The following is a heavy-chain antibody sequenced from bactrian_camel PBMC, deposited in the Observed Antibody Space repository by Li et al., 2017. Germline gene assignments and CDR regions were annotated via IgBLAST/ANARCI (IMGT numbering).Heavy chain of an antibody. D-gene: IGHD1*01. CDR1: GFTFSNYW. CDR3: AADGRWCGMTVLRSPGRWGY. CDR2: IANDEITT. V-gene: IGHV3S6*01. Sequence: VQLVESGGGLVQPGGSLRLSCAASGFTFSNYWMYWVRQAPGKGLEWVISIANDEITTYYADSVKGRFTISLERGQNTVFLQMNSLDTDDTATYYCAADGRWCGMTVLRSPGRWGYWGQGTQVTVS. J-gene: IGHJ6*01.